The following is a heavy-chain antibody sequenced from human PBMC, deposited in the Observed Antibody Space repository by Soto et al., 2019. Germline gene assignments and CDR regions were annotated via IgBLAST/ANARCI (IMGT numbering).Heavy chain of an antibody. J-gene: IGHJ5*02. V-gene: IGHV4-39*01. D-gene: IGHD3-10*01. CDR3: ARHVRRYYGSGSYQLVNWFDP. CDR2: IYYSGST. CDR1: GGSISSSSYY. Sequence: SETLSLTCTVSGGSISSSSYYWGWIRQPPGKGLEWIGSIYYSGSTYYNPSLKSRVTISVDTSKNQFSLKLSSVTAADTAVYYCARHVRRYYGSGSYQLVNWFDPWGQGTLVTVSS.